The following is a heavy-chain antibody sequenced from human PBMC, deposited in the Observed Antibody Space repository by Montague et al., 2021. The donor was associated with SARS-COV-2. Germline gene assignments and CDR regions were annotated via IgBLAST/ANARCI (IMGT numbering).Heavy chain of an antibody. D-gene: IGHD3-10*01. CDR1: GGSISSSSNY. J-gene: IGHJ5*02. Sequence: SETLSLTCTVSGGSISSSSNYWGWIRQPPGKGLEWIGSIYYSGSTYYNSSLKGRVTISVDTSKNQFSLKLNSVTAADTAVYYCASLVWFGELSSENWFDPWGQGTLVTVSS. V-gene: IGHV4-39*01. CDR2: IYYSGST. CDR3: ASLVWFGELSSENWFDP.